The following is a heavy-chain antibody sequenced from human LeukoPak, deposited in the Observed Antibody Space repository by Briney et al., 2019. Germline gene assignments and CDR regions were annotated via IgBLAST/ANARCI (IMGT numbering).Heavy chain of an antibody. CDR3: VREGSYFFDF. V-gene: IGHV3-7*01. CDR2: IKQDGSET. D-gene: IGHD1-26*01. CDR1: GFTFTNNF. Sequence: PGGSLRLSCAASGFTFTNNFMSWVRQVPGKGLEWVANIKQDGSETTYADSVRGRFTIFRDNAKDSVYLQMNSLRAEDSATYYCVREGSYFFDFWGQGTLVTVSS. J-gene: IGHJ4*01.